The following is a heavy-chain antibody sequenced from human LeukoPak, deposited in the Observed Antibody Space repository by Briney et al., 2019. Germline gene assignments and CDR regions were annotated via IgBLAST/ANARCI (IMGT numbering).Heavy chain of an antibody. Sequence: PSETLSLTCTVSGGSISSSSYYWGWIRQPPGKGLEWIGSIYYSGSTYYNPSLKSRVTISVDTSKNQFSLKLSSVTAADTAVYYCARQTRLKNGSLARWPYYYYYYMDVWGKGTTVTISS. V-gene: IGHV4-39*01. D-gene: IGHD5-24*01. CDR3: ARQTRLKNGSLARWPYYYYYYMDV. CDR2: IYYSGST. J-gene: IGHJ6*03. CDR1: GGSISSSSYY.